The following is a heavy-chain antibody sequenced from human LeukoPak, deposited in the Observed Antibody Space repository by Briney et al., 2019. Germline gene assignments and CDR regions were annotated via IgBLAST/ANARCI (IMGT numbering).Heavy chain of an antibody. J-gene: IGHJ4*02. CDR2: INPSGGST. CDR3: ARDAKHIVVVTAIRYFDY. CDR1: GYTFTSYY. V-gene: IGHV1-46*01. Sequence: ASVKVSCKASGYTFTSYYMHWVPQAPGQGLEWMGIINPSGGSTSYAQKFQGRVTMTRDTSTSTVYMELSSLRSEDTAVYYCARDAKHIVVVTAIRYFDYWGQGTLVTVSS. D-gene: IGHD2-21*02.